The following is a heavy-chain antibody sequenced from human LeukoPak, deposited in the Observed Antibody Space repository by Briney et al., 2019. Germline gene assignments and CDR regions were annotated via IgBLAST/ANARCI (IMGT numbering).Heavy chain of an antibody. Sequence: PGGSLRLSCAASGFTFSNFWMHWVRQAPGKGLVWVSRINSDGSDTSYADSVKGRLTISRDNAKNTLYLQMNSLRAEDTAVYYCARDLRAFCGGECAFHYWGQGTLVTVSS. D-gene: IGHD2-21*01. CDR3: ARDLRAFCGGECAFHY. CDR1: GFTFSNFW. CDR2: INSDGSDT. J-gene: IGHJ4*02. V-gene: IGHV3-74*01.